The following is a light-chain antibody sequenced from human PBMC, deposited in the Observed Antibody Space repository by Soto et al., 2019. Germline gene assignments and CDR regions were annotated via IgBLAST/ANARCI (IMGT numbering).Light chain of an antibody. CDR2: DVS. CDR1: SSDVGGYDF. V-gene: IGLV2-14*01. J-gene: IGLJ3*02. Sequence: QSALTQPASVSGSPGQSITFSCTGTSSDVGGYDFVSWYQQRPGKAPKLIIYDVSNRPSGVSNRFSGSKSGNTASLTISGLQAEDEADYYCTSYTRSDIGVFDGGTKLTVL. CDR3: TSYTRSDIGV.